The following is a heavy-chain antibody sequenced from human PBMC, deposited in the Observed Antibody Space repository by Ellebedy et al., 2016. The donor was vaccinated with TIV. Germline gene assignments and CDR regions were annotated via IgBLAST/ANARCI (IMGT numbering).Heavy chain of an antibody. J-gene: IGHJ5*02. Sequence: PGGSLRLSCAASGFTFSSYAMHWVRQAPGKGLEYVSAISSNGGSTYYANSVKGRFTISRDNSKNTLYLQMGSLRAEDTAVYYCARELYGDYGGSNWFDPWGQGTLVTVSS. CDR1: GFTFSSYA. D-gene: IGHD4-17*01. CDR3: ARELYGDYGGSNWFDP. V-gene: IGHV3-64*01. CDR2: ISSNGGST.